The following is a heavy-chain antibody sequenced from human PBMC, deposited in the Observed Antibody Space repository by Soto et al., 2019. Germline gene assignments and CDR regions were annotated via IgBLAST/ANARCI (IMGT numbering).Heavy chain of an antibody. CDR3: ARTKQASEYSSSFYLGY. Sequence: PGESLKISCKGSGFTFTTYWIGWVRQMPGKGLEWMGIIYPGDSDTRYSPSFQGQVTISADKSINTAYLQWSSLKASDTAIYYCARTKQASEYSSSFYLGYWGQGTQVTVSS. CDR2: IYPGDSDT. V-gene: IGHV5-51*01. J-gene: IGHJ4*02. D-gene: IGHD3-22*01. CDR1: GFTFTTYW.